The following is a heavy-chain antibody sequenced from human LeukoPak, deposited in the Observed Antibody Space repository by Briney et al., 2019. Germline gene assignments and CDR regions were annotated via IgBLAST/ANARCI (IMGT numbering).Heavy chain of an antibody. V-gene: IGHV4-39*07. Sequence: ASETLSLTCTVSGGSISSSSYHWGWIRQPPGKGLEWIGEIYHTGNTNCNPSLKSRVTISVDKSKNQFSLNLSSVTAADTAVYYCARLIYSSSSSGFDFWGQGTLVTVS. D-gene: IGHD6-6*01. CDR3: ARLIYSSSSSGFDF. CDR1: GGSISSSSYH. CDR2: IYHTGNT. J-gene: IGHJ4*02.